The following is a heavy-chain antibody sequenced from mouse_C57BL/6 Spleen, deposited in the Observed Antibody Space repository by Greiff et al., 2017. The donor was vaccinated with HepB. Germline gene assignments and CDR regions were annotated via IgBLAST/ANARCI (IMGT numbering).Heavy chain of an antibody. CDR3: ARGRGYDYDGGTYAMDY. V-gene: IGHV1-62-3*01. Sequence: QVQLQQPGAELVKPGASVKLSCKASGYTFTSYWMHWVKQRPGRGLEWIGRIDPNSGGTKYNEKFKSKATLTVDKPSSTAYMELRSLTSEDSAVYFCARGRGYDYDGGTYAMDYWGQGTSVTVSS. CDR1: GYTFTSYW. J-gene: IGHJ4*01. CDR2: IDPNSGGT. D-gene: IGHD2-4*01.